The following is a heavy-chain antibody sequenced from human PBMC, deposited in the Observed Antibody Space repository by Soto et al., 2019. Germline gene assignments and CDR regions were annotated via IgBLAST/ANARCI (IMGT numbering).Heavy chain of an antibody. CDR3: ARSSNSGWYWLGY. Sequence: QLQLQESGPGLVKPSETLSLTCTVSGGSISSSSYYWGWIRQPPGKGLEWIGSIYYSGSTYYNPSLKSRVTISVDTSKNQFSLKLSSVTAADTAVYYCARSSNSGWYWLGYWGQGTLVTVSS. CDR1: GGSISSSSYY. V-gene: IGHV4-39*01. J-gene: IGHJ4*02. D-gene: IGHD6-19*01. CDR2: IYYSGST.